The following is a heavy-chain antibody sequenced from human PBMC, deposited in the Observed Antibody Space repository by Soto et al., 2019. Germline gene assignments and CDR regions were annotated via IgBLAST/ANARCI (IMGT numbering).Heavy chain of an antibody. Sequence: EVQLLESGGGLVQPGGSLRLSCAASGVTFSSYAMSWVRQAPGKGLEWVSAISGSGGSTYYADSVKGRFTISRDNSKNTRYLQMNSLRAEDTAVYYCAKEGRSTSCYRHWGQGTLVTVSS. V-gene: IGHV3-23*01. J-gene: IGHJ4*02. CDR3: AKEGRSTSCYRH. CDR2: ISGSGGST. D-gene: IGHD2-2*02. CDR1: GVTFSSYA.